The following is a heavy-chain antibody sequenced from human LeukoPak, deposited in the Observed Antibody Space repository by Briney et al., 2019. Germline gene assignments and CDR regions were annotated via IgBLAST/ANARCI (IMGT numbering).Heavy chain of an antibody. CDR2: ISAYNGNT. Sequence: ASVKVSCKASGGTFSSYAISWVRQAPGQGLEWMGWISAYNGNTNYAQKLQGRVTMTTDTSTSTAYMELRSLRSDDTAVYYCARPTRMVRGVITNYYYGMDVWGQGTTVTVSS. CDR3: ARPTRMVRGVITNYYYGMDV. D-gene: IGHD3-10*01. V-gene: IGHV1-18*01. CDR1: GGTFSSYA. J-gene: IGHJ6*02.